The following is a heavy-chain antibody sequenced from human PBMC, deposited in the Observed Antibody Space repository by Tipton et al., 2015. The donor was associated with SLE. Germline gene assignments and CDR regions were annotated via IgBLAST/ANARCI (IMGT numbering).Heavy chain of an antibody. J-gene: IGHJ2*01. D-gene: IGHD7-27*01. Sequence: TLSLTCTVYNESFRDYYWSWIRQPPGKGLEWIGEINKNGGTNFAPSLKSRVSMSIDRSKNQFSLKLNSVTAADTAVYFCARLNWGRHWYFDLWGRGTLVTVSS. V-gene: IGHV4-34*01. CDR1: NESFRDYY. CDR3: ARLNWGRHWYFDL. CDR2: INKNGGT.